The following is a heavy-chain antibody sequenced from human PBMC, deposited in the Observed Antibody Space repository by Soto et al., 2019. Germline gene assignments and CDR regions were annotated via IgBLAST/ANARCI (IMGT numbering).Heavy chain of an antibody. V-gene: IGHV4-30-2*06. CDR2: ISHIETT. D-gene: IGHD3-22*01. CDR3: ARGGFYDSFDL. CDR1: GVTMSSGDYS. J-gene: IGHJ5*02. Sequence: SETLSLTCTVSGVTMSSGDYSWSWIRQSPGKGLEWLGYISHIETTNYNPSFKSRLSLSIDRTRNPFSLSLSSVTAADKAVYYRARGGFYDSFDLWGQGIQVTVSS.